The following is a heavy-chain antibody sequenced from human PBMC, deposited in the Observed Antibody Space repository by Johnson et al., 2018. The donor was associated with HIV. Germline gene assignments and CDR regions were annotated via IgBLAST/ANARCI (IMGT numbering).Heavy chain of an antibody. CDR1: GFTFRNYA. D-gene: IGHD2-21*01. CDR2: ISYDGSNK. V-gene: IGHV3-30*14. Sequence: VQLVESGGGVVQPGTSLRLSCAASGFTFRNYAMHWVRQAPGKGLEWVAVISYDGSNKYYADSVKGRFTISRDNSKNTVLLQMNSLRVEDTAVYYCARGGHCGGDCAGAKQAFDIWGQGTMVTVSS. CDR3: ARGGHCGGDCAGAKQAFDI. J-gene: IGHJ3*02.